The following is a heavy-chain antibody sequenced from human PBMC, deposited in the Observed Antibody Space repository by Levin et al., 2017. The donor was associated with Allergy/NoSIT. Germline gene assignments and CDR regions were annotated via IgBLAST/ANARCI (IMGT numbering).Heavy chain of an antibody. CDR3: AGGAADGTYHYYYYMDV. V-gene: IGHV3-33*01. J-gene: IGHJ6*03. D-gene: IGHD6-13*01. Sequence: PGESLKISCAASGFTFSSFGIHWVRQAPGKGLEWVALIWYDGSNKYYADSVQGRFTISRDNPKNTLYLQVNSLRAEDTAVYSCAGGAADGTYHYYYYMDVWGKGTTVTVSS. CDR1: GFTFSSFG. CDR2: IWYDGSNK.